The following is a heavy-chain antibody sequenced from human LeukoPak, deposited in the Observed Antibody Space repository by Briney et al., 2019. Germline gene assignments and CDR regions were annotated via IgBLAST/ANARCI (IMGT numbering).Heavy chain of an antibody. D-gene: IGHD2-15*01. J-gene: IGHJ4*02. V-gene: IGHV1-18*01. CDR1: GYTFTSYG. Sequence: GASVKVSCKASGYTFTSYGISWVRQAPGQGLEWMGWISAYSGNTNYAQKLQGRVTMTTDTSTSTAYMELRSLRSDDTAVYYCARDLWRYCSGGSCYFDYWGQGTLVTVSS. CDR3: ARDLWRYCSGGSCYFDY. CDR2: ISAYSGNT.